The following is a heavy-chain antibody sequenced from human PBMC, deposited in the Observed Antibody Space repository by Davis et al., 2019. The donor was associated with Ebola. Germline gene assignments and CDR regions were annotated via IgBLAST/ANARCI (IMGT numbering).Heavy chain of an antibody. D-gene: IGHD1-26*01. Sequence: GGSLRLSCAASGFMFSTYAMHWVRQAPGTGLEWVAVISKDGSSEDYADSLRGRFTISRDNSQSTLYLEMNSLRAEDTAVYYCARDVGGISNYWGQGTLVIVSS. CDR2: ISKDGSSE. J-gene: IGHJ4*02. CDR1: GFMFSTYA. CDR3: ARDVGGISNY. V-gene: IGHV3-30*04.